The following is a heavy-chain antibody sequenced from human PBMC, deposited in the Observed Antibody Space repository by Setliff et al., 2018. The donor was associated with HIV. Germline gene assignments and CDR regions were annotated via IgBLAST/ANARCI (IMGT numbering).Heavy chain of an antibody. CDR2: IYYSGST. J-gene: IGHJ6*02. V-gene: IGHV4-59*05. Sequence: PSETLSLTCTVSGGSISSHYWSWIRQPPGKGLEWIGSIYYSGSTYYNPSLKSRVTISVDTSKSQFSLKLSSVTAADTAVYYCARRKSYYYGMDVWGQGTTVTVSS. CDR3: ARRKSYYYGMDV. CDR1: GGSISSHY.